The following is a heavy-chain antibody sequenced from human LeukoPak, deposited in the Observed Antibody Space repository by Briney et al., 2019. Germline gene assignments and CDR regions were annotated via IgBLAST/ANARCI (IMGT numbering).Heavy chain of an antibody. CDR3: ASFMATHYYYYYMDV. V-gene: IGHV3-48*04. D-gene: IGHD5-24*01. Sequence: GGSLRLSCAASGFTFSSYSMNWVRQAPGKGLEWVSYISSSGSTIYYADSVKGRFTISRDNAKNSLYLQMNSLRAEDTAVYYCASFMATHYYYYYMDVWGKGTTVTVSS. J-gene: IGHJ6*03. CDR2: ISSSGSTI. CDR1: GFTFSSYS.